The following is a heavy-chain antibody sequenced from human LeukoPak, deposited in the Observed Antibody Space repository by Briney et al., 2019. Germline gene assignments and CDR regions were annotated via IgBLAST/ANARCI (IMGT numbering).Heavy chain of an antibody. Sequence: GGSLRLSCAASGFTFSSYSMNWVRQAPGKGLEWVSSISSSSSYIYYADSVKGRFTISRDNAKNSLYLQMNSLRAEDTAVYYCARVGWALERPSYWGQGTLVTVSS. CDR3: ARVGWALERPSY. CDR1: GFTFSSYS. D-gene: IGHD1-1*01. J-gene: IGHJ4*02. V-gene: IGHV3-21*01. CDR2: ISSSSSYI.